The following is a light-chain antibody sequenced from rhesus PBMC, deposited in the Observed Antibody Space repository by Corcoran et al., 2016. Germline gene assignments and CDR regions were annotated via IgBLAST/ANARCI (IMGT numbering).Light chain of an antibody. J-gene: IGKJ1*01. CDR2: EAS. CDR3: HHYYPAPWT. V-gene: IGKV1-21*01. CDR1: QDITKD. Sequence: DIQMTQSPSSLSGSVGDRVTITCRASQDITKDLAWYQQKPGETPKVLIYEASSLQSGIPSRFSGSGSGTDVTLTVSSLQSEDVATYFCHHYYPAPWTFGQGTKVEI.